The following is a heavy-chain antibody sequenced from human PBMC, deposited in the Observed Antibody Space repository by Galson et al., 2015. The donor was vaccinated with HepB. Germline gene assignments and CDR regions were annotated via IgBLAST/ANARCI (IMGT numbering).Heavy chain of an antibody. V-gene: IGHV3-13*01. CDR1: GFTFRIYD. Sequence: SLRLSCAASGFTFRIYDMHWVRQTTEKGLEWVSAIDTTDGTYYPDSVKGRFTISRDDARSSLYLQMNGLRAGDTAVYYCARGGGGQWFGEPTPLDGFVIWGQGIMVTVSS. J-gene: IGHJ3*02. CDR3: ARGGGGQWFGEPTPLDGFVI. D-gene: IGHD3-10*01. CDR2: IDTTDGT.